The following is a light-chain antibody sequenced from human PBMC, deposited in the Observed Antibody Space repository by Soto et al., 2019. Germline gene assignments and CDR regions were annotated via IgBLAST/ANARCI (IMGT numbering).Light chain of an antibody. Sequence: DIQMTQSPSTLSASVGDRVTITCRASQSISNLLAWYQQKPGKAPKLIIYKASSLESGVPSRFSGSGSGTEFTLTISSLQPDDFATYYCQQYNSYWTFGQGTKVEIK. CDR2: KAS. CDR1: QSISNL. V-gene: IGKV1-5*03. CDR3: QQYNSYWT. J-gene: IGKJ1*01.